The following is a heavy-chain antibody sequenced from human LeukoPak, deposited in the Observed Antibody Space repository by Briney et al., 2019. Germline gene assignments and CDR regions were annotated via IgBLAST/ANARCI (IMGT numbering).Heavy chain of an antibody. Sequence: GGSLRLSCTASGLTFGDYAMSWVRQAPGKGLEWVGFIRSKAYGGTTEYAASVKGRFTISRDDSKSIAYLQMNSLKTEDTAVYYCTRDRRAAAGPYYFDYWGQGTLVTVSS. J-gene: IGHJ4*02. CDR1: GLTFGDYA. CDR2: IRSKAYGGTT. D-gene: IGHD6-13*01. CDR3: TRDRRAAAGPYYFDY. V-gene: IGHV3-49*04.